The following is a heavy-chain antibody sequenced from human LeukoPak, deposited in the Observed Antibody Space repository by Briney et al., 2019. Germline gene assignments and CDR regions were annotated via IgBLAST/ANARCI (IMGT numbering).Heavy chain of an antibody. Sequence: GRPLRLSCAASGFTFSSYAMHWVRQAPGKGLEWVAVISYDGSNKYYADSVKGRFTISRDNSKNTLYLQMNSLRAEDTAVYYCARDRSGSYLDYWGQGTLVTVSS. CDR2: ISYDGSNK. CDR3: ARDRSGSYLDY. V-gene: IGHV3-30*04. J-gene: IGHJ4*02. CDR1: GFTFSSYA. D-gene: IGHD1-26*01.